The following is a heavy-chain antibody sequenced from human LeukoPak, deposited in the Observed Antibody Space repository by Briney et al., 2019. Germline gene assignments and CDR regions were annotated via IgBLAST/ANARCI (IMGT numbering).Heavy chain of an antibody. CDR1: GFTFSSYW. J-gene: IGHJ5*02. CDR2: IKTDGTIT. D-gene: IGHD5-12*01. CDR3: ARDLIGGYDYVGWFDP. Sequence: GGSLRLSCAASGFTFSSYWMHWVRQAPGKGLVWVSRIKTDGTITAYADSVRGRFTISRDNARNTLYLQMISLRAEDTAVYYCARDLIGGYDYVGWFDPWGQGTLVTVSS. V-gene: IGHV3-74*01.